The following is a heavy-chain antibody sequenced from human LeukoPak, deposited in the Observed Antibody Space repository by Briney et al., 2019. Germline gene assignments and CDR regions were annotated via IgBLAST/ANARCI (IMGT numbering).Heavy chain of an antibody. Sequence: SETLSLTCTVSGGSVSSGTYYWSWTRQPPGKGLEWIGYIYYSGSTNYNPSLKSRVTVSVDTSKNQCSLKLSSVTTADTAVYYCTRSTNLEAFDIWGQGTMVTVSS. D-gene: IGHD2-8*01. V-gene: IGHV4-61*01. CDR3: TRSTNLEAFDI. J-gene: IGHJ3*02. CDR2: IYYSGST. CDR1: GGSVSSGTYY.